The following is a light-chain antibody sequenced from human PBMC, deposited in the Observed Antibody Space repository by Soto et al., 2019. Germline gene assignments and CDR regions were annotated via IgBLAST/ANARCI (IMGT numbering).Light chain of an antibody. Sequence: EIVLTQSPGTLSLFPGERATLSCRASQSISSSYLAWYQRKPGQAPRLLIYGASSRATGIPDRFSGAGSATDFTLTISRLEPEDFAVYYCHQYGSAPAWTFGQGTKVEIK. J-gene: IGKJ1*01. CDR2: GAS. CDR1: QSISSSY. V-gene: IGKV3-20*01. CDR3: HQYGSAPAWT.